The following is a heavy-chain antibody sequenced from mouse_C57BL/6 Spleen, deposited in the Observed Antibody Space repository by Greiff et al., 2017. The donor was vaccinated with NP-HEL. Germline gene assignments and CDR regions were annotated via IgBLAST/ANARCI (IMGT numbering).Heavy chain of an antibody. CDR3: ARWGDYYGEGY. CDR2: IDPSDSDT. CDR1: GYTFTSYW. D-gene: IGHD1-1*01. J-gene: IGHJ2*01. Sequence: VQLQQPGAELVRPGSSVKLSCKASGYTFTSYWMHWVKQRPIQGLEWIGNIDPSDSDTHYNQKFKDKATLTVDKSSSTDYMQLHSLTSEDSAVYYCARWGDYYGEGYWGQGTTLTVSS. V-gene: IGHV1-52*01.